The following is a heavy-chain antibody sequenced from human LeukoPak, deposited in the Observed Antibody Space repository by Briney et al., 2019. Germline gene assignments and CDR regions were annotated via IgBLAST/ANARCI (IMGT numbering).Heavy chain of an antibody. CDR1: GFTFTSYY. V-gene: IGHV1-46*01. D-gene: IGHD3-10*01. CDR3: ARDVGITVVRGTFDY. J-gene: IGHJ4*01. CDR2: INPSGGRT. Sequence: ASVTVSCKASGFTFTSYYMHWVRQAPGQGLEWIGIINPSGGRTRYAQRLQGRVTMTRDTSTSTVYMELSSLRSEDTAVYYCARDVGITVVRGTFDYWGQGTLVTVSS.